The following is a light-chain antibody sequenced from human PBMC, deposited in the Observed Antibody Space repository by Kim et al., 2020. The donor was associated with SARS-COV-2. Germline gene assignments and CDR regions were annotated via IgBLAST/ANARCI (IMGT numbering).Light chain of an antibody. V-gene: IGLV3-19*01. CDR2: GKN. CDR3: NSRDSSGNHYV. J-gene: IGLJ1*01. Sequence: ALGQTVRITCQGDSLRRYYASWYQQKPGQDPVLVIYGKNNRPSGIPDRFSGSSSGNTASLTITGAQAEDEADYYCNSRDSSGNHYVFGTGTKVTVL. CDR1: SLRRYY.